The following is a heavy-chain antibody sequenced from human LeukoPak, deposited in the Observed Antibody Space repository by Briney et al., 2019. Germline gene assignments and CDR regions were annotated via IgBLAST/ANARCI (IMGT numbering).Heavy chain of an antibody. CDR3: ARSFLDYMDV. Sequence: SETLSLTCTVSGESINPYYWNWIRQPAGRGLEWIGHIYKSGSTNYNPSLKSRVTMSLDTSKNQFSLKLRSVTAADTAVYFCARSFLDYMDVWGKGTTVTVSS. D-gene: IGHD2/OR15-2a*01. J-gene: IGHJ6*03. CDR1: GESINPYY. CDR2: IYKSGST. V-gene: IGHV4-4*07.